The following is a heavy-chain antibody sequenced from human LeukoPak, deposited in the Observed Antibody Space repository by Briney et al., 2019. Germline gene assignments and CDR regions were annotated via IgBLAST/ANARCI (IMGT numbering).Heavy chain of an antibody. CDR3: ARGLRGGYDNHYYYYGMDV. CDR2: IGTAGDT. CDR1: GFTFSGYD. V-gene: IGHV3-13*01. D-gene: IGHD5-12*01. Sequence: GGSQRLSCAASGFTFSGYDMHWVRQATGKGLEWVSAIGTAGDTYYPGSVKGRFTISRENAKNSLYLQMNSLRAGDTAVYYCARGLRGGYDNHYYYYGMDVWGQGTTVTVSS. J-gene: IGHJ6*02.